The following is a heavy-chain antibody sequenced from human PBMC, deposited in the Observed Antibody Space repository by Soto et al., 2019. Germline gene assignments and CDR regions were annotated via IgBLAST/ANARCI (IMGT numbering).Heavy chain of an antibody. CDR2: INGDGSRT. Sequence: EVQLVESGGGLVQPGGSLRLSCAASGFTFSNNCMHWVRQAPGTGLVWVSRINGDGSRTNYADSVRGRFTISRANAKNTPFLTMSGLRAEDTAVYYCATVWTGSYTCLDPWAQGTLVSFAS. V-gene: IGHV3-74*01. D-gene: IGHD3-10*01. J-gene: IGHJ5*02. CDR1: GFTFSNNC. CDR3: ATVWTGSYTCLDP.